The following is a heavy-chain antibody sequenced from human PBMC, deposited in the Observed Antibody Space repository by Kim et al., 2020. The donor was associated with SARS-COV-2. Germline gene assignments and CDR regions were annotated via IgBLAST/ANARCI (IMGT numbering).Heavy chain of an antibody. J-gene: IGHJ5*02. D-gene: IGHD3-10*01. V-gene: IGHV4-34*01. Sequence: SETLSLTCAVYGGSFSGYYWCWIRQPPGKGLEWIGEINHSGSTNYNPSLKSRVTISVDTSKNQFSLKLSSVTAADTAVYYCARGRGRITMVRGPDNWFDPWGQGTLVTVSS. CDR3: ARGRGRITMVRGPDNWFDP. CDR1: GGSFSGYY. CDR2: INHSGST.